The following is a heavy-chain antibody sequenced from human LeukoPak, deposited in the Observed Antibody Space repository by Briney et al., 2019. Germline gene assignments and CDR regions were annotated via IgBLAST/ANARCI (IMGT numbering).Heavy chain of an antibody. D-gene: IGHD4-17*01. CDR2: ISSSGSTI. V-gene: IGHV3-48*03. Sequence: GGSLRLSCAASGFTFSSYEMNWVRQAPGKGLEWVSYISSSGSTIYYADSVKGRFTISRDNAKNSLYLQMNSLRAEDTAVYYCARAYGVYYYMDVWGKGTTVTVSS. CDR3: ARAYGVYYYMDV. J-gene: IGHJ6*03. CDR1: GFTFSSYE.